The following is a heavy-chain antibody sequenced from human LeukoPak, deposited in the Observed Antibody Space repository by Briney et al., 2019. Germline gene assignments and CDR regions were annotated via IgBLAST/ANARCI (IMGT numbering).Heavy chain of an antibody. V-gene: IGHV3-23*01. CDR2: ISGSGGST. D-gene: IGHD3-22*01. Sequence: GGSLRLSCSASGFTFSSYAMSWVRQAPGKGLEWVSAISGSGGSTYYADSVKGRFTISRDNSKNTLYLQMNSLRAEDTAVYYCAKVFGGTMIVVVSHFDYWGQGTLVTVSS. CDR1: GFTFSSYA. J-gene: IGHJ4*02. CDR3: AKVFGGTMIVVVSHFDY.